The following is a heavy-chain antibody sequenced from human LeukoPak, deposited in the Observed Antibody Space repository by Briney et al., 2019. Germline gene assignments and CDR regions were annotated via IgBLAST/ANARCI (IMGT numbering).Heavy chain of an antibody. D-gene: IGHD3-9*01. CDR1: GFTFDDYA. CDR3: AKDISDDILTGDRLYGMDV. Sequence: GRSLRLSCAASGFTFDDYAMHWVRQAPGKGLEWVSGISWNSGSIGYADSVKGRFTISRDNAKNSLYLQMNSLRAEDTALYYCAKDISDDILTGDRLYGMDVWGQGTTVTVSS. CDR2: ISWNSGSI. V-gene: IGHV3-9*01. J-gene: IGHJ6*02.